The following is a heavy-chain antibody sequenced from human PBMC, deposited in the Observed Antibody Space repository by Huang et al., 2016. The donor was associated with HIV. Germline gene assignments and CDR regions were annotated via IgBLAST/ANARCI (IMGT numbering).Heavy chain of an antibody. CDR1: GDSISGSTYY. D-gene: IGHD2-21*02. Sequence: QLQLQEAGPGLVKPSETLSLTCTVSGDSISGSTYYWGWIRQPPGKGLEWVGTIHYSGGTYYNPSLKRRVTISVDTSKNQFFLKLSSVTAADTAVYYCVRHQLVVVTEDYMDVWGKGTTVTVSS. J-gene: IGHJ6*03. CDR2: IHYSGGT. CDR3: VRHQLVVVTEDYMDV. V-gene: IGHV4-39*01.